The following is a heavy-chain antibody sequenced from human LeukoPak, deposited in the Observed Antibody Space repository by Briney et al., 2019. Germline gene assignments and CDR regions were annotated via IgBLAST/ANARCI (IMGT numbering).Heavy chain of an antibody. V-gene: IGHV4-4*07. CDR1: GGSISTYY. CDR3: ASSLGDTYGYADY. CDR2: IYVSGST. J-gene: IGHJ4*02. Sequence: PSETLSLTCTVSGGSISTYYLSWIRQPAGKGLEWLGRIYVSGSTNYNPSLKSRVTMSLDTSKNQFSLKLSSLTAADTAVYYCASSLGDTYGYADYWGQGTLVTVSS. D-gene: IGHD5-18*01.